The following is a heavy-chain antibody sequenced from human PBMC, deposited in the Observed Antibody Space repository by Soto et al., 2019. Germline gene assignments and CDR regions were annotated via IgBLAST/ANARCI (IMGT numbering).Heavy chain of an antibody. CDR3: ARVLDCXSXXXXXXXXXS. Sequence: SETLSLTCTVSGGSINSYYWSWIRQPPGKGLEWIGHIYYSGSTNYNPSLKSRVTISVDTSKNQFSLKLSSVTAADTAVYYCARVLDCXSXXXXXXXXXSWGQGTLVTXXS. V-gene: IGHV4-59*01. J-gene: IGHJ5*02. D-gene: IGHD2-2*01. CDR1: GGSINSYY. CDR2: IYYSGST.